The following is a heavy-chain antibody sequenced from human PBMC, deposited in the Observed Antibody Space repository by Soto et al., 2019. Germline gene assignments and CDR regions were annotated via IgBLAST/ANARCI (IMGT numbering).Heavy chain of an antibody. CDR2: ISAYNGNT. D-gene: IGHD3-16*02. CDR1: GYTFASYG. V-gene: IGHV1-18*01. J-gene: IGHJ4*02. CDR3: ARDLDGPIEDYDYIWGSYRYYFDC. Sequence: QVQLVQSGAEVKKPGASVKVSCKASGYTFASYGISWVRQAPGQGLEWMGWISAYNGNTNYAQKLQGRVTMTTDTSTSTAYMELRSLRSDDTAVYYCARDLDGPIEDYDYIWGSYRYYFDCWGQGTLVTVSS.